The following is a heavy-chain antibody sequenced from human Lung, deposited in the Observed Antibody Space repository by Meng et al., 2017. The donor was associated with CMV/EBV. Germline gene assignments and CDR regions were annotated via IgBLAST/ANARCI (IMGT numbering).Heavy chain of an antibody. CDR1: EFTFSSYA. CDR3: AKMGSGGDSYYFDY. J-gene: IGHJ4*02. V-gene: IGHV3-23*01. Sequence: VQLLESGGDLVQPGGSLSVCCVGSEFTFSSYAMSWVRQARGKGLEWVSIISDNGGGIYYADSVKGRFTISRDNSENTVYMQMNSLRAEDTAVYYCAKMGSGGDSYYFDYWGQGTLVTVSS. D-gene: IGHD2-21*01. CDR2: ISDNGGGI.